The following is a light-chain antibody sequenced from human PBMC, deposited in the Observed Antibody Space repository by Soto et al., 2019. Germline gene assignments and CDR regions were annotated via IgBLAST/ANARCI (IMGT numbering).Light chain of an antibody. CDR2: GAS. V-gene: IGKV1-5*01. J-gene: IGKJ1*01. CDR1: QSIGYY. Sequence: DIQLTQSPPTLSASVGDRVTITCRASQSIGYYLAWYQQMPGKAPKLLIYGASSFQSGIPSRFSGSGSGTEFTLTISSLQPDDFATYFCQHHNSYSQTFGQGTKVEIK. CDR3: QHHNSYSQT.